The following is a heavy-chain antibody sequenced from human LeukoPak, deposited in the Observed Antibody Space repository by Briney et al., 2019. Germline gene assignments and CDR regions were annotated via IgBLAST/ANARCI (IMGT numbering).Heavy chain of an antibody. D-gene: IGHD3-10*01. CDR2: INHSGST. CDR3: ARGLRVRGVYYYYGMDV. Sequence: SETLSLTCAVYGGSFSGYYWSWIRQPPGKGLEWIGEINHSGSTNYNPSLKSRVTLSVDTSKNQFSLKLSSVTAADTAVYYCARGLRVRGVYYYYGMDVWGQGTTVTVSS. J-gene: IGHJ6*02. CDR1: GGSFSGYY. V-gene: IGHV4-34*01.